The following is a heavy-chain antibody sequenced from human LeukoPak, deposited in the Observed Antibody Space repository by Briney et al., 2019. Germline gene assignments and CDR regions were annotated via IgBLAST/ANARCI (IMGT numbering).Heavy chain of an antibody. J-gene: IGHJ5*02. CDR3: ARQGVGSTSPNNWFDP. CDR1: GGSISSSSYY. V-gene: IGHV4-39*01. Sequence: SETLSLTCIVSGGSISSSSYYWGWIRQPPGKGLEWIGSIYYSGSTYYNPSLKSRVTISVDTSTNQFSLKLSSVTAADTAVYYCARQGVGSTSPNNWFDPWGQGTLVTVSS. CDR2: IYYSGST. D-gene: IGHD2-2*01.